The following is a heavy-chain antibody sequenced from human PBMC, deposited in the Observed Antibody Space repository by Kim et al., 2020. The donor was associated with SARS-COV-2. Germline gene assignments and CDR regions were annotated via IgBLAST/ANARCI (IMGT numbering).Heavy chain of an antibody. CDR1: GGSINSNNYY. J-gene: IGHJ5*02. CDR2: IYYTGST. Sequence: SETLSLTCTVSGGSINSNNYYWSWIRQPPGKGLEWIGFIYYTGSTNYNPSLKSRVTITIDTSKNKFSLKLRSMTAADAAVYYCARDRVQYFDRGWFDPWGQGTLVTVSS. D-gene: IGHD3-9*01. CDR3: ARDRVQYFDRGWFDP. V-gene: IGHV4-61*01.